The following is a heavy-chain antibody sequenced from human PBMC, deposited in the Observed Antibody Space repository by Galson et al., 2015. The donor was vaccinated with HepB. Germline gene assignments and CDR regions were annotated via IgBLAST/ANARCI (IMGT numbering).Heavy chain of an antibody. D-gene: IGHD2-2*02. Sequence: SLRLSCAASGFTFDDCAMHWVRQAPGKGLEWVSGISWNSGGIDYADSVKGRFTISRDNAKNSLFLQMNSLRAEDTALYYCAKEATVVVPASIREYYFDYWGRGTLVTVSS. J-gene: IGHJ4*02. CDR2: ISWNSGGI. CDR3: AKEATVVVPASIREYYFDY. V-gene: IGHV3-9*01. CDR1: GFTFDDCA.